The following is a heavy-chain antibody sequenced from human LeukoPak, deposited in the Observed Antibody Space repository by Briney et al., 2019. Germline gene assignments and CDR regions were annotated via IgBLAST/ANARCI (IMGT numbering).Heavy chain of an antibody. CDR3: ARDVGGTALFDS. Sequence: GESLTLSCAASGFTFNNVGMAWVRQAPGKGLEWVSTISGGGENTHYADAIKGRFTISRDNSRDTLYLQMSDLRAEDTAIYYCARDVGGTALFDSWGQGTLVTVSS. V-gene: IGHV3-23*01. CDR1: GFTFNNVG. D-gene: IGHD1-26*01. J-gene: IGHJ4*02. CDR2: ISGGGENT.